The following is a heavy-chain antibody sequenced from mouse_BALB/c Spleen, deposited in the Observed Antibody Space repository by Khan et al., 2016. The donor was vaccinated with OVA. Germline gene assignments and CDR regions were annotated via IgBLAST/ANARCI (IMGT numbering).Heavy chain of an antibody. CDR3: ARDGAYYRNDGWFAY. Sequence: QVRLQQSGAELARPGASVKMSRKASGYTFTSYTIHWIKQRPGQGLEWIGYINPSSGYTNYNQKFKDKATLTADKSSTTAYMKLSSLTSDDSAVYYCARDGAYYRNDGWFAYWGQGTLVTVSA. CDR2: INPSSGYT. D-gene: IGHD2-14*01. J-gene: IGHJ3*01. CDR1: GYTFTSYT. V-gene: IGHV1-4*01.